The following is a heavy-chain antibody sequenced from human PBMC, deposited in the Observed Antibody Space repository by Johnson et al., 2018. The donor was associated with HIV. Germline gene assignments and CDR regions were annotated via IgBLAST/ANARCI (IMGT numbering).Heavy chain of an antibody. Sequence: QVQLVESGGGLVKPGGSLRLSCVASGFRFSDHYMSWIRQAPGKGLEWVSYISSSGTTIYSADSVKGRFTTSRDNTNNSLYLQMNSLKAEDTAVYYCARSKDCSVGTCPDGLDIWGQGTMVIVPS. V-gene: IGHV3-11*04. J-gene: IGHJ3*02. CDR3: ARSKDCSVGTCPDGLDI. CDR2: ISSSGTTI. D-gene: IGHD2-15*01. CDR1: GFRFSDHY.